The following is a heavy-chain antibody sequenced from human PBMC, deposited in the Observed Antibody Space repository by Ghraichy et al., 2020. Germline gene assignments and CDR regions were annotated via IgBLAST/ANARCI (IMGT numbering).Heavy chain of an antibody. CDR3: ARDHGATTPWYFDL. CDR1: GGSISSGGYS. V-gene: IGHV4-30-2*01. D-gene: IGHD1-26*01. CDR2: IYHSGST. J-gene: IGHJ2*01. Sequence: SQTLSLTCAVSGGSISSGGYSWSWIRQPPGKGLEWIGYIYHSGSTYYNPSLKSRVTISVDRSKNQFSLKLSSVTAADTAVYYCARDHGATTPWYFDLWGRGTLVTVSS.